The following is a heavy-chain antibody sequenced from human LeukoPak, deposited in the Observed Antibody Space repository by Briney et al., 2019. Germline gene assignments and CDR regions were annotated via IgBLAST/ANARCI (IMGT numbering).Heavy chain of an antibody. Sequence: SETLSLTCTISGGSISSGDWWSWVRQPPGKGLEWIGSIYYSGSTYYNPSLKSRVTISVDTSKNQFSLKLSSVTAADTAVYYCAGAANYYYMDVWGKGTTVTVSS. CDR3: AGAANYYYMDV. CDR2: IYYSGST. J-gene: IGHJ6*03. D-gene: IGHD2-15*01. CDR1: GGSISSGDW. V-gene: IGHV4-39*07.